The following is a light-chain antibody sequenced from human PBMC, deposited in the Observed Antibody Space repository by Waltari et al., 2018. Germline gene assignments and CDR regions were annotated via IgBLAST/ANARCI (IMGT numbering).Light chain of an antibody. V-gene: IGKV3D-20*01. CDR3: QQFGTSPLT. J-gene: IGKJ4*01. CDR2: DAS. CDR1: KRVRCNY. Sequence: DIVLTQSPPTLSLSPGESATLSCGASKRVRCNYLAGYQQKPGLAPRLISYDASIRSTGIPDGFSGSGSGTDFTLTISRLVPEDFAVYYCQQFGTSPLTFGGGTKVEIK.